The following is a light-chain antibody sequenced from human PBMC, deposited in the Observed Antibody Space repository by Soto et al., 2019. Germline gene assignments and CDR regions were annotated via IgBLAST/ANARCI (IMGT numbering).Light chain of an antibody. V-gene: IGKV1-5*01. CDR2: DAS. CDR3: LRYNAFSQT. J-gene: IGKJ1*01. Sequence: DIQMTQSPSTLSASVGDRVTITCRASQSMIAWLAWYQQKPGKAPKVLIYDASSLQSGVPTRFSGSGSGTEFTLTINSLQTDDVATYYCLRYNAFSQTFGQGTKVEI. CDR1: QSMIAW.